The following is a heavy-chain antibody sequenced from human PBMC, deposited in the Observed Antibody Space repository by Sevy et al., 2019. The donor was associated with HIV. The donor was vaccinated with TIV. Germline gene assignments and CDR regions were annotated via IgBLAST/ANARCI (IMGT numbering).Heavy chain of an antibody. J-gene: IGHJ6*02. CDR3: ARDAGYYDSRGYVPQGMDV. CDR2: MNPSGGGT. D-gene: IGHD3-22*01. Sequence: ASVKVSCKAFGYSFISYYVHWVRQAPGQGLEWMGVMNPSGGGTTYSQKFQGRVTMTRDTSTSTVYMELGSVSSEDTAVYYCARDAGYYDSRGYVPQGMDVSGQRTTVTVSS. V-gene: IGHV1-46*03. CDR1: GYSFISYY.